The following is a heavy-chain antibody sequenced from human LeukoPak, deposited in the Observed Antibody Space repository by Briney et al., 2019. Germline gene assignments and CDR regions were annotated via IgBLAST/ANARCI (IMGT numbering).Heavy chain of an antibody. D-gene: IGHD5-18*01. CDR1: GFTFSSYS. V-gene: IGHV3-21*04. CDR2: ISSSSSYI. CDR3: ARDQYSYGQYYFDY. J-gene: IGHJ4*02. Sequence: GGSLRLSCAASGFTFSSYSMNWVRQAPGKGLEWVSSISSSSSYIYYADSVKGRFTISRDNSKNTLYLQMNSLRAEDTAVYYCARDQYSYGQYYFDYWGQGTLVTVSS.